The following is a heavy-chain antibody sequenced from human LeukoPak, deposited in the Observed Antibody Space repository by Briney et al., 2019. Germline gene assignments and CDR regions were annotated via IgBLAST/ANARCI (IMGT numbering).Heavy chain of an antibody. V-gene: IGHV4-59*08. Sequence: KASETLSLTCIVSGGSISSYYWSWIRQPPGKRPEWMAYISDSGSDIYNPSLKSRVAISVDTSKNQFSLKVTSVTAADTAVYFCARHRRNYYGTGGSPFDFWGQGILVTVSS. D-gene: IGHD3-10*01. CDR3: ARHRRNYYGTGGSPFDF. J-gene: IGHJ4*02. CDR1: GGSISSYY. CDR2: ISDSGSD.